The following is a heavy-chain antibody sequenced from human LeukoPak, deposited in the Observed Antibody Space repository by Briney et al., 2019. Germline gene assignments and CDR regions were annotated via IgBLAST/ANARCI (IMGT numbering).Heavy chain of an antibody. CDR1: GDSVSSNSAA. CDR3: ARVVEVAAAGRSEAWFDP. V-gene: IGHV6-1*01. J-gene: IGHJ5*02. Sequence: SQTLSLTCAISGDSVSSNSAAWNWIRQSPSRGLEWLGRTYYRSKWYNDYAVPVKSRITINPDTSKNQFSLQLNSVTPEDTAVYYCARVVEVAAAGRSEAWFDPWGQGTLVTVSS. D-gene: IGHD6-13*01. CDR2: TYYRSKWYN.